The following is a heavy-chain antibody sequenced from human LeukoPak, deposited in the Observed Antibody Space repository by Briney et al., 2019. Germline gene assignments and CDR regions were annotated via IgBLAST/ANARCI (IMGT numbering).Heavy chain of an antibody. J-gene: IGHJ4*02. Sequence: SQTLSLTCAVSGGSISSGGYSWSWIRQPPGKGLEWIGEINHSGSTNYNPPLKSRVTISVDTSKNQFSLKLSSVTAADTAVYYCARLRQRVGFIDYWGQGTLVTVSS. CDR2: INHSGST. V-gene: IGHV4-30-2*01. CDR3: ARLRQRVGFIDY. D-gene: IGHD6-25*01. CDR1: GGSISSGGYS.